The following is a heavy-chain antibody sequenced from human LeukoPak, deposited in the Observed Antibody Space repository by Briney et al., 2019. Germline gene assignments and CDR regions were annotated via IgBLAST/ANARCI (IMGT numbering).Heavy chain of an antibody. D-gene: IGHD6-19*01. CDR3: ARGAVAGAFDY. Sequence: SETLSLICAVYGGSFSGYYWSWIRQPPGKGLEWIGEINHSGSTNYNPSLKSRVTISVDTSKNQFSLKLSSVTAADTAVYYCARGAVAGAFDYWGQGTLVTVSS. CDR1: GGSFSGYY. J-gene: IGHJ4*02. CDR2: INHSGST. V-gene: IGHV4-34*01.